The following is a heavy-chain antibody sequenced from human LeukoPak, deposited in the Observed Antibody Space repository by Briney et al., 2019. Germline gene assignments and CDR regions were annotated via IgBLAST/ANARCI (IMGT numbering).Heavy chain of an antibody. CDR2: ISYDGSNK. J-gene: IGHJ4*02. CDR1: GFTFSSYA. Sequence: GGSLRLSCAASGFTFSSYAMHWVRQAPGKGLEWVAVISYDGSNKYYADSVKGRFTISRDNSKNTLYLQMNSLRAEDTALYYCAKGGGFPQGFPLSIAAAIGLFDYWGQGTLVTVSS. V-gene: IGHV3-30-3*01. CDR3: AKGGGFPQGFPLSIAAAIGLFDY. D-gene: IGHD6-13*01.